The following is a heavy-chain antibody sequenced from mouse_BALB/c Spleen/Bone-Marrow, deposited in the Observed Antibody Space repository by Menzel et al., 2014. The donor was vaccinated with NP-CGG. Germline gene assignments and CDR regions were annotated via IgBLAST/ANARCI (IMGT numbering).Heavy chain of an antibody. CDR3: ARRAGAY. D-gene: IGHD3-3*01. Sequence: EVMLVESGGGLVQPGGSLKLSCAASGFTFSSYTMSWVRQTPEKRLEWVAYISNGGGSTYYPDTVKGRSTISRDNAKNTLYLQMSSLKSEDTAMYYCARRAGAYWGQGTLVTVSA. CDR1: GFTFSSYT. J-gene: IGHJ3*01. V-gene: IGHV5-12-2*01. CDR2: ISNGGGST.